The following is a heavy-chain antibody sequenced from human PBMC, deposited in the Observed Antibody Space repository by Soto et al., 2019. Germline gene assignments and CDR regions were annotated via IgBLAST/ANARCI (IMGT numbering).Heavy chain of an antibody. Sequence: SETLSLTCTVSGDSIRSTTYYWGWIRQPPGKGLEWIASIYYSGRTNYNPSLKGRVNISVDMSKNQFSLKLSSVTAADTAVYYCARDVDSSSWYGIDPWGQGTLVTVSS. V-gene: IGHV4-39*07. D-gene: IGHD6-13*01. J-gene: IGHJ5*02. CDR1: GDSIRSTTYY. CDR2: IYYSGRT. CDR3: ARDVDSSSWYGIDP.